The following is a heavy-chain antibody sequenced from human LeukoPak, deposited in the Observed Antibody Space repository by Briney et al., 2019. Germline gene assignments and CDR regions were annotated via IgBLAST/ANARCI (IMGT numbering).Heavy chain of an antibody. CDR2: IYYSGST. J-gene: IGHJ3*01. CDR1: GGSISSSSYY. CDR3: ARYVRDYSNYGD. V-gene: IGHV4-39*01. Sequence: SETLSLTCTVSGGSISSSSYYWGWIRQPPGKGLEWIGSIYYSGSTYYNPSLKSRVTISVDTSKNQFSLKLSSVTAADTAVYYCARYVRDYSNYGDWGQGTMVTVSS. D-gene: IGHD4-11*01.